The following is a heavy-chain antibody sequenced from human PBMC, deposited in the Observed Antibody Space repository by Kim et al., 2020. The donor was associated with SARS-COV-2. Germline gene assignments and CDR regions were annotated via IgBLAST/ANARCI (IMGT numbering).Heavy chain of an antibody. V-gene: IGHV4-59*13. CDR3: VRAVRFGENGMDV. CDR2: IYYSGST. J-gene: IGHJ6*02. Sequence: SETLSLTCTVSGGSISSYYWSWIRQPPGKGLEWIGYIYYSGSTNYNPSLKSRVTISVDTSKNQFSLKRSSVTAADTAVYFCVRAVRFGENGMDVWGQGTTVTASS. D-gene: IGHD3-10*01. CDR1: GGSISSYY.